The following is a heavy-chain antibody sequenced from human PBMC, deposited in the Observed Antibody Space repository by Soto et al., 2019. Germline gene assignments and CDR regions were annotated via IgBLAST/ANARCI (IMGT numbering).Heavy chain of an antibody. J-gene: IGHJ4*02. D-gene: IGHD6-6*01. CDR2: IFHSGIS. V-gene: IGHV4-30-2*01. Sequence: SETLSLTCAVSGGSITTVGYSWSWIRQPPGKGLEWIGYIFHSGISYSNPSLKGRVTMSVDGSKNRFSLRLSSVTAADTAVYYSDRSISDRTYYFDYCGPGTLVTVSS. CDR3: DRSISDRTYYFDY. CDR1: GGSITTVGYS.